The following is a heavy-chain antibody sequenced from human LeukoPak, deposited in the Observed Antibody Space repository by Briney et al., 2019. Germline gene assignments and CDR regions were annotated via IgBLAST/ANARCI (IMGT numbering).Heavy chain of an antibody. CDR1: GYTFTGYY. D-gene: IGHD6-13*01. Sequence: ASVKVSCKASGYTFTGYYMHWVRQAPGQGLEWMGWINPNSGGANYAQKSQGRVTMTRDTSISTAYMELSRLRSDDTAVYYCARGSIGSSWYSILAEYFQHWGQGTLVTVSS. V-gene: IGHV1-2*02. CDR2: INPNSGGA. J-gene: IGHJ1*01. CDR3: ARGSIGSSWYSILAEYFQH.